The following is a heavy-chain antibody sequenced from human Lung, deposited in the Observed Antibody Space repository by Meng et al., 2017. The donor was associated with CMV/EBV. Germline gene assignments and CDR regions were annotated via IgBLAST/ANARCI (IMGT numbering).Heavy chain of an antibody. D-gene: IGHD6-19*01. CDR2: FSGSGDNT. Sequence: GESLKISCAASGFTFSIYAMNWVRQAPGKGLEWVSVFSGSGDNTYYADSVKGRFTISRDNSKNTLYLQMNSLRAEDTAVYYCAKTFYGSGSRVAWGFDPWGQGXLVTVSS. CDR3: AKTFYGSGSRVAWGFDP. V-gene: IGHV3-23*01. J-gene: IGHJ5*02. CDR1: GFTFSIYA.